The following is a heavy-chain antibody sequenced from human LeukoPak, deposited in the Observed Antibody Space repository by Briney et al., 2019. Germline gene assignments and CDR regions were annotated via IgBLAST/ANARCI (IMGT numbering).Heavy chain of an antibody. Sequence: GGSLRLSCAASGFTFSSYAMSWVRQAPGKGLVWVARTNTHGTSANYADSVKGRFIISRDNANNTLYLQMNGLRDEDTGVYYALAGYYYYYMDVWGKGTAVTVSS. CDR1: GFTFSSYA. D-gene: IGHD6-13*01. CDR2: TNTHGTSA. CDR3: LAGYYYYYMDV. V-gene: IGHV3-74*01. J-gene: IGHJ6*03.